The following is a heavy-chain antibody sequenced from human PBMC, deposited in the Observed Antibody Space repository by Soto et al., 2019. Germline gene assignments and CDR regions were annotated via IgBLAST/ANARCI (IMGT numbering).Heavy chain of an antibody. D-gene: IGHD4-17*01. CDR2: IRSKANSYAT. Sequence: GGSLRLSCAASGFTFSGSAMHWVRQASGKGLEWVGRIRSKANSYATAYAASVKGRFTISRDDSKNTAYLQMNSLKTEDTAVYYCTTSDHDHGRIRYAFDIWGQGTMVTVSS. J-gene: IGHJ3*02. CDR1: GFTFSGSA. V-gene: IGHV3-73*01. CDR3: TTSDHDHGRIRYAFDI.